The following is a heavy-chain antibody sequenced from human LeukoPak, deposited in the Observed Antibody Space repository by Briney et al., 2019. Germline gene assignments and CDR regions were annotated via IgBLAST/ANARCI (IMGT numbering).Heavy chain of an antibody. D-gene: IGHD3-22*01. CDR1: GYSFTTYW. J-gene: IGHJ3*02. Sequence: GESLKISCTGSGYSFTTYWIGWGRRMPGKGLEWMGIIYPNDSDTKYSPSFQGQVTISADKSISTAYLQWSSLKAADTVMFYCARVSTYDDRGGGAFDICGQGTRALVTS. CDR2: IYPNDSDT. CDR3: ARVSTYDDRGGGAFDI. V-gene: IGHV5-51*01.